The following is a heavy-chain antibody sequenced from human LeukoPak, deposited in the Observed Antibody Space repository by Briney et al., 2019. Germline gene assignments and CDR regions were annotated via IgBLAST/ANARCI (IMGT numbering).Heavy chain of an antibody. D-gene: IGHD2-2*01. V-gene: IGHV3-30*02. CDR1: GFTFSSYG. J-gene: IGHJ5*02. CDR2: IRYDGSNK. Sequence: GGSLRLSCAASGFTFSSYGMHWVRQAPGKGLEWVAFIRYDGSNKYYADSVKGRFTISRDNSKNTLYLQMNGLRAEDTAVYYCAKGDCSSTSCYNWFDPWGQGTLVTVSS. CDR3: AKGDCSSTSCYNWFDP.